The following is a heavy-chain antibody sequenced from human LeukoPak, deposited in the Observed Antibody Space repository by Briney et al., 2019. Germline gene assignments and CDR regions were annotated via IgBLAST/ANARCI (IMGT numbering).Heavy chain of an antibody. J-gene: IGHJ4*02. CDR2: INSDGSSI. CDR1: GFTFSSHW. D-gene: IGHD2-15*01. V-gene: IGHV3-74*01. CDR3: AKENGGNYDY. Sequence: AGGSLRLSCAASGFTFSSHWMHWVRQAPGKGLVWVSRINSDGSSISYADSVKGRFTISRDNSKNTLYLQMNSLRAEDTAVYYCAKENGGNYDYWGQGTLVTVSS.